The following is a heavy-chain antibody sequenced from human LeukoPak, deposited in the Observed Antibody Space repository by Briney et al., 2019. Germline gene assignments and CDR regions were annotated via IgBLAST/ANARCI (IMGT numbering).Heavy chain of an antibody. CDR1: GYTFSGYY. J-gene: IGHJ5*02. CDR2: MNPNSHGI. V-gene: IGHV1-2*02. CDR3: ARVKALGIVGSTTVLDP. D-gene: IGHD1-26*01. Sequence: ASVKVSCKASGYTFSGYYIHWVRQAPGQGLEWMGWMNPNSHGINYAQKFQGRVTMTRDTSIRTAYMELSRLTSDDTAVYYCARVKALGIVGSTTVLDPWGQGTLVTVSS.